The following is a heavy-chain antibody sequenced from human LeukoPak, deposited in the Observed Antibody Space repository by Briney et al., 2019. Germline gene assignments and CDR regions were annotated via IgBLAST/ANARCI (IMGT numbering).Heavy chain of an antibody. Sequence: GGSLRLSCVASGFPFSSYWMTWVRRAPGKGLEWLSHTSVNGAVTTYADSVKGRFTISSDTAKNSLYLQLNSLTVGDTAMYYCARDRDGDEDFDYWGRGTLVTVSS. CDR2: TSVNGAVT. D-gene: IGHD4-17*01. V-gene: IGHV3-48*01. J-gene: IGHJ4*02. CDR1: GFPFSSYW. CDR3: ARDRDGDEDFDY.